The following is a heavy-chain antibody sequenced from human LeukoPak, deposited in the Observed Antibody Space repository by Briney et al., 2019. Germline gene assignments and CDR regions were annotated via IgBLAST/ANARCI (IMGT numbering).Heavy chain of an antibody. Sequence: GGSLRLSCAASGFTFSSYTMNWVRQAPGKGLECASSVSTRSRYIHYMESAKGRFTISRDNARNSLYLKMSSLRAEDTAIYYCARGRVRGVRGLFFSPPEANWFDPWGQGTLVTVSS. CDR3: ARGRVRGVRGLFFSPPEANWFDP. CDR2: VSTRSRYI. D-gene: IGHD3-10*01. CDR1: GFTFSSYT. V-gene: IGHV3-21*01. J-gene: IGHJ5*02.